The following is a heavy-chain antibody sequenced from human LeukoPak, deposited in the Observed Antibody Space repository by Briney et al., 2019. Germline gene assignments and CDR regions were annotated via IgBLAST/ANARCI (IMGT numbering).Heavy chain of an antibody. D-gene: IGHD3-22*01. CDR1: HYSISSNYY. J-gene: IGHJ4*02. Sequence: SETLSLTCTVSHYSISSNYYWGWIRQPPGKGLEWIGSIYHSGSTYYNPSLKSRVTISVDTSKNQFSLKLTSVTAADTAVYYCARSSGYMSYWGQGTLITVSS. CDR2: IYHSGST. CDR3: ARSSGYMSY. V-gene: IGHV4-38-2*02.